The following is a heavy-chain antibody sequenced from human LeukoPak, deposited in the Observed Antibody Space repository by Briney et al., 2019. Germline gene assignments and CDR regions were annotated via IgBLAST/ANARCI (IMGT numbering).Heavy chain of an antibody. Sequence: ASVKVSCKVSGYTLTELSMHRVRQAPGKGLEWMGGFDPEDGETIYAQKFQGRVTMTEDTSTDTAYMELSSLRSEDTAVYYCATSVHYYDSSGYYHWGQGTLVTVSS. V-gene: IGHV1-24*01. CDR1: GYTLTELS. CDR2: FDPEDGET. J-gene: IGHJ4*02. CDR3: ATSVHYYDSSGYYH. D-gene: IGHD3-22*01.